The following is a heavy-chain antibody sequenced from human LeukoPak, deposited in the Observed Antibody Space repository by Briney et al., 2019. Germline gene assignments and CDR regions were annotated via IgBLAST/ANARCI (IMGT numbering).Heavy chain of an antibody. J-gene: IGHJ4*02. CDR3: AKWGDYDVLTGYYVSDY. CDR1: GFTFSNYA. D-gene: IGHD3-9*01. V-gene: IGHV3-23*01. CDR2: ITGRGGNT. Sequence: GASLRLSCAASGFTFSNYAMSWVRQAPGKGLDWVSAITGRGGNTYYADSVKGRFTISRDNSKNTLYLQMNSLRAEDTAVYYCAKWGDYDVLTGYYVSDYWGQGALVTVSS.